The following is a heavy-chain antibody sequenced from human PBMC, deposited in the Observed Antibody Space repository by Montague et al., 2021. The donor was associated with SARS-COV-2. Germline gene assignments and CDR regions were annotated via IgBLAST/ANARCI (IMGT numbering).Heavy chain of an antibody. J-gene: IGHJ4*02. CDR2: VYSSGTT. Sequence: SETLSLTCTVSSDSINSYYWCWIRQPQGKRLEWLGYVYSSGTTNYNHSPNSRITISVDTSKNQFSLRLDSVTAADTAIYYCATLTQSNGDFGGQGSRVTVS. CDR1: SDSINSYY. V-gene: IGHV4-4*08. CDR3: ATLTQSNGDF. D-gene: IGHD2-21*01.